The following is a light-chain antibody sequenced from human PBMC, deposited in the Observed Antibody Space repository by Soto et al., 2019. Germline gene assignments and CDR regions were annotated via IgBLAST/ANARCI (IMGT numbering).Light chain of an antibody. CDR2: EVS. Sequence: QSALTQPPSASGSPGQSVTISCTGSSRDVGGYNFVSWYQQHPGKAPKLIIYEVSKRPSGVPDRFSGSKSGNTASLSVSGLHAEDEAYYYCHSYAGTNNLGLFGGGTKLTVL. CDR1: SRDVGGYNF. V-gene: IGLV2-8*01. CDR3: HSYAGTNNLGL. J-gene: IGLJ2*01.